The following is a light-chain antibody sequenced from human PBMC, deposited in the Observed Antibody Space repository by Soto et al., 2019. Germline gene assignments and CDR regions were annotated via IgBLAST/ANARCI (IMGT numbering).Light chain of an antibody. CDR1: SSDVGGYNY. Sequence: QSVLTQPPSASGSPGQSVTISCTGTSSDVGGYNYVSWYQQHPGKAPKLMIYEVSKRPSRVPDRFSGSKSGNTVSLSVSGLQAEDEADYYCSSYAGSILFGGGTKLTVL. CDR2: EVS. J-gene: IGLJ2*01. CDR3: SSYAGSIL. V-gene: IGLV2-8*01.